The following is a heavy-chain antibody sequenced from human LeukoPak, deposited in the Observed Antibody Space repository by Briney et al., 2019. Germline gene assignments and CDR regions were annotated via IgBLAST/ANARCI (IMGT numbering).Heavy chain of an antibody. CDR1: GGARSRYS. Sequence: PSETRFLSCADAGGARSRYSGGWIRQPPGKGLEWIGYVYYSGSTNYNPSLKSRVTISVDTSKKQFSLKLSSATAADTAVYYCARVLDLSKRGLDAFDIWGQGTMVTVSS. CDR2: VYYSGST. CDR3: ARVLDLSKRGLDAFDI. D-gene: IGHD3-16*01. V-gene: IGHV4-59*01. J-gene: IGHJ3*02.